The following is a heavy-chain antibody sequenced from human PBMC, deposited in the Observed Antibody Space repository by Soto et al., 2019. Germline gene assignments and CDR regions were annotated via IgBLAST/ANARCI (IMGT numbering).Heavy chain of an antibody. CDR1: GGTFSSYA. Sequence: QVQLVQSGAEVKKPGSSVKVSCKASGGTFSSYAISWVRQAPGQGLEWMGGIIPIFGTANYAQKFQGRVTITADEATSTAYMELSSLRAEYTAVYYCARSKVTEARYCYYGMDVWGQGTTVTVSS. CDR3: ARSKVTEARYCYYGMDV. V-gene: IGHV1-69*01. J-gene: IGHJ6*02. D-gene: IGHD4-17*01. CDR2: IIPIFGTA.